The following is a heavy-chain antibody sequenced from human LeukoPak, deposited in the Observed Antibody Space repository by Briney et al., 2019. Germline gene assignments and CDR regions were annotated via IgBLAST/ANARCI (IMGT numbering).Heavy chain of an antibody. CDR3: ARDLSGHWTYDY. CDR1: GFTVTGYS. CDR2: ISLDGNNE. Sequence: GGSLRLSCVVSGFTVTGYSMHWVRQAPGKGLEWVAVISLDGNNEYYADSVKGRFSLSRDNSMNTLYLQLNSLRTEDTAMYYCARDLSGHWTYDYWGQGTLVTVSS. D-gene: IGHD1-1*01. V-gene: IGHV3-30-3*01. J-gene: IGHJ4*01.